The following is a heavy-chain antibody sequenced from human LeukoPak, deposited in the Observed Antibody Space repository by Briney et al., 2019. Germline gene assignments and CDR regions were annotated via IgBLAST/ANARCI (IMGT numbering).Heavy chain of an antibody. V-gene: IGHV4-31*03. CDR1: GGSISSGGYY. Sequence: SSQTLSLTCTVSGGSISSGGYYWSWIRQHPGKGLEWIVYIYYSGSTYYNPSLKSRVTISVDTSKNQFSLKLSSVTAADTAVYYCARDREANCSGGSCYSAGFIYGMDVWGQGTTVTVSS. CDR3: ARDREANCSGGSCYSAGFIYGMDV. J-gene: IGHJ6*02. D-gene: IGHD2-15*01. CDR2: IYYSGST.